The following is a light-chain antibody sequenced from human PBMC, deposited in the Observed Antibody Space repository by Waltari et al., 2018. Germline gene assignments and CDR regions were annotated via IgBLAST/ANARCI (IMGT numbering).Light chain of an antibody. Sequence: QSALTQPASVSGSPGPSITISCTGTSRDGGTYNLLAWYQQYPGKAPKVMIYDDNRRPSGVSDRFSGSKSGNTASLTISGVQAEDEADYYCCSYAGSYTWVFGGGTKLTVL. J-gene: IGLJ3*02. CDR1: SRDGGTYNL. CDR3: CSYAGSYTWV. CDR2: DDN. V-gene: IGLV2-23*01.